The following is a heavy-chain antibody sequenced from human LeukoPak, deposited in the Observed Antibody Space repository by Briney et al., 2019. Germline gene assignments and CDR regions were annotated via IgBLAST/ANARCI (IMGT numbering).Heavy chain of an antibody. CDR3: ARVYYGSGSYLRYYYYYYMDV. CDR1: GYTFTSYG. D-gene: IGHD3-10*01. Sequence: GASVKVSCKASGYTFTSYGISWVRQAPGQGLEWMGWISAYNGNTNYAQKLQGRVTMTTDTSTSTAYMELRSLRSDDTAVYYCARVYYGSGSYLRYYYYYYMDVWGKGTTVTVSS. J-gene: IGHJ6*03. V-gene: IGHV1-18*01. CDR2: ISAYNGNT.